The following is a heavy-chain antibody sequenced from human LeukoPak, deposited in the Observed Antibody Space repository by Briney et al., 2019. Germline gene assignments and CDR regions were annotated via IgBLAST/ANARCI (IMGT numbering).Heavy chain of an antibody. Sequence: RGSLRLSCAASGFTFSSYAMSWVRQAPGKGLEWVSAISGSGGSTYYADSVKGRFTISRDNSKNTLYLQMNSLRAEDTAVYYCAKLHGYYYDSSGYYFDYWGQGTLVTVSS. CDR2: ISGSGGST. CDR1: GFTFSSYA. V-gene: IGHV3-23*01. J-gene: IGHJ4*02. D-gene: IGHD3-22*01. CDR3: AKLHGYYYDSSGYYFDY.